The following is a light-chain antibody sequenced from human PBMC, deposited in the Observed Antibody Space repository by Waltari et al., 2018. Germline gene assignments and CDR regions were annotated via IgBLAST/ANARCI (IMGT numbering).Light chain of an antibody. CDR2: GAS. J-gene: IGKJ2*01. V-gene: IGKV3-15*01. CDR1: QRISSN. CDR3: LQYKNWPPLYT. Sequence: EIVMTQSPATLSVSPGERATLSCRASQRISSNLVWYPHKPGQAPRVLIYGASTRATGIPARFSGSGSGTEFTLTITSLQSEDFAVYYCLQYKNWPPLYTFGQGTKLEI.